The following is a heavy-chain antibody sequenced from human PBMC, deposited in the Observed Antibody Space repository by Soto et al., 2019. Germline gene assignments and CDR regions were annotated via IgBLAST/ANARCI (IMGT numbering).Heavy chain of an antibody. V-gene: IGHV3-23*01. CDR1: GFTFSSYA. Sequence: GGSLRLSCAASGFTFSSYAMSWVRQAPGKGLEWVSAISGSGGSSYYADSVKGRFTISRDNSKNTLYLQMNSLRAEDTAVYYCAKLTLVVVAATPPLNYNYFDYWGQGTLVTVSS. D-gene: IGHD2-15*01. J-gene: IGHJ4*02. CDR2: ISGSGGSS. CDR3: AKLTLVVVAATPPLNYNYFDY.